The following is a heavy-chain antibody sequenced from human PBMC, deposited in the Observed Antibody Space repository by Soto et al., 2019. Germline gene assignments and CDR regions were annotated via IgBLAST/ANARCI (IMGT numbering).Heavy chain of an antibody. CDR2: ISGSGGST. V-gene: IGHV3-23*01. Sequence: GGSLRLSYAASGFTFSSYAMTWVRQAPGKGLEWVSAISGSGGSTYYADSVKGRFTISRDNSKNTLYMQMNTLRAEDTAVYYCVRAGATIPRVGGPLDIWGQGTMVTVSS. CDR1: GFTFSSYA. D-gene: IGHD1-26*01. J-gene: IGHJ3*02. CDR3: VRAGATIPRVGGPLDI.